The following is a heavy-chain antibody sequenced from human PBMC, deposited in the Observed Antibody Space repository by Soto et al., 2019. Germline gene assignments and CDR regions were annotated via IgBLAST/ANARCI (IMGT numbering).Heavy chain of an antibody. CDR2: IWYDGNNK. D-gene: IGHD2-2*01. Sequence: QVQLVESGGGVVQPGRSLRLSCAASGFTFSSYSMHWVRQAPGKGLEWVAGIWYDGNNKYYADSVKGRFTISRDNSKNTMYLQMHSLRAEDTAVYFCARVAQIVAVPARQFDLWGRGTLVTVSS. CDR3: ARVAQIVAVPARQFDL. CDR1: GFTFSSYS. V-gene: IGHV3-33*01. J-gene: IGHJ2*01.